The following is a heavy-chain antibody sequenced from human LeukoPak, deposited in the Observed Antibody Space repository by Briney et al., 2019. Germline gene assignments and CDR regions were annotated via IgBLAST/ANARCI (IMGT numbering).Heavy chain of an antibody. CDR1: GFTLVTYG. V-gene: IGHV3-23*01. J-gene: IGHJ4*02. Sequence: PGGSLRLSCAASGFTLVTYGMTWVRQAPGKGLEWVSSISYTGDTYYADAVKGRFTISRDNSKSTLFLQMNSLRVGDTALYYCAKDYHYESSGLRGYFDYWGQGTLVAVSS. CDR3: AKDYHYESSGLRGYFDY. D-gene: IGHD3-22*01. CDR2: ISYTGDT.